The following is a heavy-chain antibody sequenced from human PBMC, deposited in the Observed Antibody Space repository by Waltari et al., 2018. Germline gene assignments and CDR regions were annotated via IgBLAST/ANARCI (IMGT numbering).Heavy chain of an antibody. J-gene: IGHJ2*01. CDR3: ARDRVMITFGGPADWFFDL. V-gene: IGHV4-59*01. CDR1: GGSISSYY. CDR2: IYYSGST. Sequence: QVQLQESGPGLVKPSETLSLTCTVSGGSISSYYWSWIRQPPGKGLEWIGYIYYSGSTNYNPSLKSRVTISVDTSKNQFSLKLSSVTAADTAVYYCARDRVMITFGGPADWFFDLWGRGTLVTVSS. D-gene: IGHD3-16*01.